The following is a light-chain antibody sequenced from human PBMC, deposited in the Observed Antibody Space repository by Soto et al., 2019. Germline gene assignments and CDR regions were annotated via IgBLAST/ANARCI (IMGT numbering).Light chain of an antibody. CDR1: QSVSTN. Sequence: EILMTQSPAIVSVSPGERAALSCRASQSVSTNLAWYQQKPGQAPRLLIQGASTRATGVSPTFSGSGSGTEFTLTISSLQSEDFAVYYCQQYHKWPLTFGQGTKVDIK. J-gene: IGKJ1*01. V-gene: IGKV3-15*01. CDR2: GAS. CDR3: QQYHKWPLT.